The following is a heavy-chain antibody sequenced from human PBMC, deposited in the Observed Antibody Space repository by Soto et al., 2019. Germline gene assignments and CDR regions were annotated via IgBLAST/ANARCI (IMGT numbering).Heavy chain of an antibody. CDR3: ARGEDYYDSSGYCPGDY. J-gene: IGHJ4*02. CDR2: INPSGGST. D-gene: IGHD3-22*01. Sequence: ASVKVSCKASGYTFTSYYMHWVRQAPGQELEWMGIINPSGGSTSYAQKFQGRVTMTRDTSTSTVYMELSSLRSEDTAVYYCARGEDYYDSSGYCPGDYWGQGTLVTVSS. CDR1: GYTFTSYY. V-gene: IGHV1-46*03.